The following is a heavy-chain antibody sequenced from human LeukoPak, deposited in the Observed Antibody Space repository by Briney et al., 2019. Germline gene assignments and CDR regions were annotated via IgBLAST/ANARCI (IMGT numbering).Heavy chain of an antibody. CDR2: ISSSSSTI. CDR1: GFTFSNYW. CDR3: TRLLNVDYGPFPY. J-gene: IGHJ4*02. V-gene: IGHV3-48*01. D-gene: IGHD4-17*01. Sequence: SGGSLRLSCAASGFTFSNYWMNWVRQAPGKGLEWVSSISSSSSTIYYADSVKGRFTVSRDNAKDSLYLQMNSLRAEDTAVYYCTRLLNVDYGPFPYWGQGTLVTVSS.